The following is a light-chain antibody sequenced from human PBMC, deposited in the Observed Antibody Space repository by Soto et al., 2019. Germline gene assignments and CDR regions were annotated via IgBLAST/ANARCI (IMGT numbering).Light chain of an antibody. CDR2: DAS. V-gene: IGKV3-11*01. Sequence: EIVLTQSPATLSLSPVERATLSCRASQSVSSYLAWYQQKPGQAPRLLIYDASNRATGIPARFSGSGSGTDFTPTISSLEPEDFAVYYCQQRSNWPPITFGQGTRLEIK. CDR3: QQRSNWPPIT. J-gene: IGKJ5*01. CDR1: QSVSSY.